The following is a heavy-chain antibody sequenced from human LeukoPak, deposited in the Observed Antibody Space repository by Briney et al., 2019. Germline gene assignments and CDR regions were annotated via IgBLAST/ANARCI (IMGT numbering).Heavy chain of an antibody. J-gene: IGHJ4*02. D-gene: IGHD6-13*01. CDR3: IKYSSSWYSFDY. CDR2: IKSTTDGGTI. V-gene: IGHV3-15*01. CDR1: GFTFTNAW. Sequence: QPGGSLRPSCAAAGFTFTNAWMSWVRQAPGKRLELVGRIKSTTDGGTIEYAAPVDGRFTISRDDSKNTLYLQMNNLKIEDTAVYYCIKYSSSWYSFDYWGQGTLVTVSS.